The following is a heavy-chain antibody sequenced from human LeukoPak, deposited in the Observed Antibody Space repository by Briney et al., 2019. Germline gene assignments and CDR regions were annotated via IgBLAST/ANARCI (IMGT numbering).Heavy chain of an antibody. Sequence: GGSLRLSCAASGFTFSSYAMHWVRQAPGRGLEWVANIKEDGSEKYYVDSVKGRFTISRDNAKNSLYLQMNSLRAEDTAVYYCARVRSGGAPVVHYFDYWGQGTLVTVSS. CDR2: IKEDGSEK. J-gene: IGHJ4*02. CDR3: ARVRSGGAPVVHYFDY. V-gene: IGHV3-7*04. CDR1: GFTFSSYA. D-gene: IGHD3-16*01.